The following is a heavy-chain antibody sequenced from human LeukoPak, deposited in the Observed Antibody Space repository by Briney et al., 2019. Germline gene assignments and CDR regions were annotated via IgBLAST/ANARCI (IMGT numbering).Heavy chain of an antibody. J-gene: IGHJ4*02. Sequence: GGSLRLSCAASGFTFSHYGMTWVRQAPGKGLEWVSAISGSGGSTYYADSLKGRFTISRDNAKNSLYLQMNSLRAEDTAVYYCAREDASSWDYWGQGILVTVSS. CDR1: GFTFSHYG. D-gene: IGHD6-13*01. CDR2: ISGSGGST. CDR3: AREDASSWDY. V-gene: IGHV3-21*01.